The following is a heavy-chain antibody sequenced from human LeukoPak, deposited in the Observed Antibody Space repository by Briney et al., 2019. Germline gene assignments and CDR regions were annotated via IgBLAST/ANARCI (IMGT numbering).Heavy chain of an antibody. CDR2: IIPIFGTA. CDR3: ASADTAMVPFVY. CDR1: GGTFSSYA. Sequence: ASVKVSCKASGGTFSSYAISWVRQAPGQGLEWMGGIIPIFGTANYAQKFQGRVTITADESTSTAYMELSSLRSEDTAVYYCASADTAMVPFVYWGQGTLVTVSS. V-gene: IGHV1-69*01. D-gene: IGHD5-18*01. J-gene: IGHJ4*02.